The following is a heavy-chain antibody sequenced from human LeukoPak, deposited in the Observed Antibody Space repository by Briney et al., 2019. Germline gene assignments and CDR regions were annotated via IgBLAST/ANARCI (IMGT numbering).Heavy chain of an antibody. CDR3: AKGLLRTYFSDSSGHTPETPNYFDY. V-gene: IGHV3-20*04. CDR2: IKWNGGSA. Sequence: GGSPRLSCAASGFTFDDYGMSWVRQAPGKGLEWVSGIKWNGGSAGYADSVKGRFTISRDNAKNSLYLQMNSLRAEDTAFYYCAKGLLRTYFSDSSGHTPETPNYFDYWGQGALVTVSS. J-gene: IGHJ4*02. CDR1: GFTFDDYG. D-gene: IGHD3-22*01.